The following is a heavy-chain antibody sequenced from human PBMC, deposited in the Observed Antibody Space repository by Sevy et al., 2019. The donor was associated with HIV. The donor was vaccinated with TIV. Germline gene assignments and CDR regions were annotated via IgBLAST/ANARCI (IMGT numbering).Heavy chain of an antibody. J-gene: IGHJ5*02. D-gene: IGHD6-13*01. Sequence: SETLSLTCTVSGGSISSYYWSWIRQPPGKGLEWIGYIYYSGSTNYNPSLKSRVTISVDTSKNQFSLKLSSVTAADTAVYYCARGQQLLRGMVYWNWFDPWGQGTLVTVSS. CDR3: ARGQQLLRGMVYWNWFDP. V-gene: IGHV4-59*01. CDR1: GGSISSYY. CDR2: IYYSGST.